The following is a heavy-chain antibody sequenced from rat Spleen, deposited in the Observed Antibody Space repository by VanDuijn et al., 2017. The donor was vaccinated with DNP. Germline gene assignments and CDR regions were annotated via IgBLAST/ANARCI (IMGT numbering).Heavy chain of an antibody. Sequence: EVKLVESGGGLVQPGRSLKLSCAGSGFTFSDYYMAWVRQTPTKGLDWVASISSDGSHTYYRDSVKGRFTISRDNAKSSLFLQMDSLRSEDTATYYCARRETTTYYFDYWGQGVMVTVSS. V-gene: IGHV5-7*01. J-gene: IGHJ2*01. D-gene: IGHD1-10*01. CDR3: ARRETTTYYFDY. CDR2: ISSDGSHT. CDR1: GFTFSDYY.